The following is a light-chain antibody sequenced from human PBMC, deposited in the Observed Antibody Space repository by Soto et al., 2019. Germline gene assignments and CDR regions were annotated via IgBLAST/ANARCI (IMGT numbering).Light chain of an antibody. Sequence: QSVLTQPASVSGSPGQSITISCTGTSSDVGGYNYVSWYQQHPGIAPKLMIYDVSNRPSGVSNRFSGSKSGNTASLTISGLQAEDGADYYCGSSTSSIPYVFGTGSKVT. J-gene: IGLJ1*01. CDR3: GSSTSSIPYV. CDR2: DVS. CDR1: SSDVGGYNY. V-gene: IGLV2-14*01.